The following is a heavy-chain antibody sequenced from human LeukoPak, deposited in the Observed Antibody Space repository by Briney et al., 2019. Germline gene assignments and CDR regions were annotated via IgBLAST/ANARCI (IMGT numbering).Heavy chain of an antibody. D-gene: IGHD3-16*01. CDR2: IYAGDSST. Sequence: GESLKISCKGSGFTFSTYSFAWVRQVPGKGLEWMGVIYAGDSSTRYSPSFQGQVTISVDKSISTAYLQWRSLKASDSAIYYCARHSCYDSWGQGTPVTVSS. CDR1: GFTFSTYS. V-gene: IGHV5-51*01. CDR3: ARHSCYDS. J-gene: IGHJ4*02.